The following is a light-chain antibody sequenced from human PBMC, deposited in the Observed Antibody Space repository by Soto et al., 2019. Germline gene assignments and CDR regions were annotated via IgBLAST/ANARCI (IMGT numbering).Light chain of an antibody. J-gene: IGLJ3*02. CDR3: ISYIPSTTTHWV. Sequence: QSALTQPASVSGSAGQSITISCSGTMRDVGAYNLVSWYQQHPGTAPKMLIFEVFNRPSGISDRFSGSKSGDTASLTISGLQAEDEADYYCISYIPSTTTHWVFGGGTKLTVL. CDR2: EVF. V-gene: IGLV2-14*03. CDR1: MRDVGAYNL.